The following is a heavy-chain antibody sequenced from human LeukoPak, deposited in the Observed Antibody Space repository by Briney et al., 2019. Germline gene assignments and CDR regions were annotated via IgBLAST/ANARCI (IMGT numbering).Heavy chain of an antibody. D-gene: IGHD6-19*01. J-gene: IGHJ4*02. CDR1: GFTFNNFA. CDR2: ISGNTGST. CDR3: AKAYNSGWYHFDY. Sequence: GGSLRLSCSASGFTFNNFAMSWVRQTPGKGLEWVSGISGNTGSTHYADYVKGRITISRGDSKNTLYLQMNSLRAEDTAVYYCAKAYNSGWYHFDYWGQGTLVTVSS. V-gene: IGHV3-23*01.